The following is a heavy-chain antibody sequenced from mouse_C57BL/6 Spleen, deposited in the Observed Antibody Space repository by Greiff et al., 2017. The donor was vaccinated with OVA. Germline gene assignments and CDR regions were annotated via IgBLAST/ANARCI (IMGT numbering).Heavy chain of an antibody. Sequence: QVQLQQPGAELVMPGASVKLSCKASGYSFTSYWMHWVKQRPGQGLEWIGEIDPSASYNNYNQKFKGKATLTVDKSYSTAYMQLSSLTSEDSAVYYCASSAAQASLFAYWGKGTLVTVSA. CDR2: IDPSASYN. CDR3: ASSAAQASLFAY. D-gene: IGHD3-2*02. J-gene: IGHJ3*01. V-gene: IGHV1-69*01. CDR1: GYSFTSYW.